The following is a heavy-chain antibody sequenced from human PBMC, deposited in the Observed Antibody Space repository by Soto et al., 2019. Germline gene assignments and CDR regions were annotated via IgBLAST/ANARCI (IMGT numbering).Heavy chain of an antibody. D-gene: IGHD6-13*01. V-gene: IGHV3-21*01. Sequence: PGGSLRLSCAASGFTFSSYSMNWVRQAPGKGLEWVSSISSSSSYIYYADSVKGRFTISRDNAKNSLYLQMNSLRAEDTAVYYCAREPLSSAAGYYFDYWGQGTLVTVSS. CDR2: ISSSSSYI. J-gene: IGHJ4*02. CDR3: AREPLSSAAGYYFDY. CDR1: GFTFSSYS.